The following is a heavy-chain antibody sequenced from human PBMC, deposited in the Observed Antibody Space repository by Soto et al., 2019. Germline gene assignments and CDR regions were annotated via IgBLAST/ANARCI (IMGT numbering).Heavy chain of an antibody. CDR3: ARGYGDLLEWWFGP. Sequence: QVQLQESGPGLVKPSETLSLTCTVSGGSISSYYWSWIRQPPGKGLEWIGYIYYSGSTNYNRPLKGRVTISVDTSKNQFALELSSVTAADTAVYYCARGYGDLLEWWFGPWGQGTLVTVSS. CDR2: IYYSGST. V-gene: IGHV4-59*08. D-gene: IGHD4-17*01. J-gene: IGHJ5*02. CDR1: GGSISSYY.